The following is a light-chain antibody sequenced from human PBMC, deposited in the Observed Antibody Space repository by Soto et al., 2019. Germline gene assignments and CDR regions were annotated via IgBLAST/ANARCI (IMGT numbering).Light chain of an antibody. Sequence: DIQMTPSPSTLSASVGDRVTITFRASQSISTWLAWYQQKPGKAPKLLIYDASSLESGVPSRFSGSGSGTEFTLTISSLQPDDYATYYCQKYSSYSRKFGQGTKVDIK. CDR3: QKYSSYSRK. CDR2: DAS. J-gene: IGKJ1*01. V-gene: IGKV1-5*01. CDR1: QSISTW.